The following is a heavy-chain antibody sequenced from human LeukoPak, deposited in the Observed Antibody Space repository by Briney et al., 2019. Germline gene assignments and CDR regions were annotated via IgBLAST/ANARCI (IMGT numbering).Heavy chain of an antibody. CDR3: ARGGSRSPRDAFDI. J-gene: IGHJ3*02. Sequence: SVKVSCKASGGTFSNYAISWVRQAPGQGLEWMGGIIPIFDTADYAQKFQGRLTITADESTSTAYMELSSLRAEDTAMYYCARGGSRSPRDAFDIWGQGTMVTVSS. D-gene: IGHD6-13*01. CDR1: GGTFSNYA. V-gene: IGHV1-69*13. CDR2: IIPIFDTA.